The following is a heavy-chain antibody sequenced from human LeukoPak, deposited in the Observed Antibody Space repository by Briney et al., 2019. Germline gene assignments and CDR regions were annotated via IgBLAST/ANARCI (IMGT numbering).Heavy chain of an antibody. CDR3: ATVDGSYYFRRDAFDI. J-gene: IGHJ3*02. CDR1: GFTFTSSA. D-gene: IGHD1-26*01. CDR2: IVVGSGNT. V-gene: IGHV1-58*02. Sequence: SVKVSCKASGFTFTSSAMQWVRQARGQRLEWIGWIVVGSGNTNYAQKFQERVTITRDMSTSTAYMELSSLRSEDTAVYYCATVDGSYYFRRDAFDIWGQGTMVTVSS.